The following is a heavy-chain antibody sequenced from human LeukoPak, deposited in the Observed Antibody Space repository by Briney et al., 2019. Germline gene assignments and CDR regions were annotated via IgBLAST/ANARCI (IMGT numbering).Heavy chain of an antibody. D-gene: IGHD3-22*01. CDR2: INHSGST. CDR1: GGSFSGYY. V-gene: IGHV4-34*01. CDR3: ARGVPYDSSGTNTGLYFDY. Sequence: PSEPLSLTCAVYGGSFSGYYWGWIRQPPGKGLEWIGEINHSGSTNYNPSLKSRVTISVGTSKNQFSLKLSSVTAADTAVYYCARGVPYDSSGTNTGLYFDYWGQGTLVTVSS. J-gene: IGHJ4*02.